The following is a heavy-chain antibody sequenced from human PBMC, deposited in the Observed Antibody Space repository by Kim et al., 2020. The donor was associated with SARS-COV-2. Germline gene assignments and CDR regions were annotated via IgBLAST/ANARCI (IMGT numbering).Heavy chain of an antibody. CDR1: GFTFTSSA. Sequence: SVKVSCKASGFTFTSSAMQWVRQARGQRLEWIGWIVVGSGNTNYAQKFQERVTITRDMSTSTAYMELSSLRSEDTAVYYCAAAYASSGYWGGDAFDIWGQGTMVTVSS. D-gene: IGHD3-22*01. CDR2: IVVGSGNT. V-gene: IGHV1-58*02. J-gene: IGHJ3*02. CDR3: AAAYASSGYWGGDAFDI.